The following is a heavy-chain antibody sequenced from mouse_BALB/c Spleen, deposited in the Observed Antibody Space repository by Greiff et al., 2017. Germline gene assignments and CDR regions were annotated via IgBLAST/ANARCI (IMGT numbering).Heavy chain of an antibody. CDR1: GYAFTNYW. CDR3: ARLGDYYAMDY. D-gene: IGHD4-1*01. Sequence: VQLQQSGAELVRPGTSVKISCKASGYAFTNYWLGWVKQRPGHGLEWIGDIYPGSGNTYYNEKFKGKATLTADKSSSTAYMQLSSLTSEDSAVYFCARLGDYYAMDYWGQGTAVTVSS. CDR2: IYPGSGNT. J-gene: IGHJ4*01. V-gene: IGHV1-63*01.